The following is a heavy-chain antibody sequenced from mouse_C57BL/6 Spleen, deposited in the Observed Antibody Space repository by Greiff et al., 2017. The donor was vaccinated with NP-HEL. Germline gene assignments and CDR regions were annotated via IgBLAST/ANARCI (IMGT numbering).Heavy chain of an antibody. Sequence: QVQLQQPGAELVKPGASVKMSCKASGYTFTSYWITWVKQRPGQGLEWIGDIYPGSGSTNYNEKFKSKATLTVDTSYSTAYMQLSRLTSEDSAVYYCARGRAYYGSSYDLYAMDYWGQGTSVTVSS. CDR1: GYTFTSYW. J-gene: IGHJ4*01. CDR2: IYPGSGST. V-gene: IGHV1-55*01. CDR3: ARGRAYYGSSYDLYAMDY. D-gene: IGHD1-1*01.